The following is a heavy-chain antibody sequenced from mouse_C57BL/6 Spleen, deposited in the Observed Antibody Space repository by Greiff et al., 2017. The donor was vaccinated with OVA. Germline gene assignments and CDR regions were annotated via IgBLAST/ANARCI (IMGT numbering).Heavy chain of an antibody. CDR3: ARWVEGAMDY. Sequence: VKVVESGAELVRPGTSVKVSCKASGYAFTNYLIEWVKQRPGQGLEWIGVINPGSGGTNYNEKFKGKATLTADKSSSTAYMQLSSLTSEDSAVYFCARWVEGAMDYWGQGTSVTVSS. J-gene: IGHJ4*01. D-gene: IGHD1-1*02. CDR1: GYAFTNYL. CDR2: INPGSGGT. V-gene: IGHV1-54*01.